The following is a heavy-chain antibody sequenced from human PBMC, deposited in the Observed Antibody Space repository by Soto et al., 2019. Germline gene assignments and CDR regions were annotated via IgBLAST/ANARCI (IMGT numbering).Heavy chain of an antibody. CDR2: IYYSGST. CDR3: ARHDGGSPPFDY. J-gene: IGHJ4*02. D-gene: IGHD3-16*01. Sequence: SETLSLTCTVSGGSISSYYWSWIRQPPGKGLEWIGYIYYSGSTNYNPSLKSRVTISVDTSKNQFSLKLSSVTAADTAVYHCARHDGGSPPFDYWGQGTLVTVSS. V-gene: IGHV4-59*08. CDR1: GGSISSYY.